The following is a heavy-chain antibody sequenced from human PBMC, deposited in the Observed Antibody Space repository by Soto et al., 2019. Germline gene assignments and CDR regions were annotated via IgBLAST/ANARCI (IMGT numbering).Heavy chain of an antibody. CDR1: GLTFNRYW. CDR3: AREFCSGRNCYTYYFDT. J-gene: IGHJ5*02. Sequence: GGSLRLSCAASGLTFNRYWMHWVRHAPGKGLVWVSHINTDGSNTNYADSVKGRFTISRDNAKSTLFLQMNSLRDEDTAVYYCAREFCSGRNCYTYYFDTWGQGIPVTVSS. D-gene: IGHD2-15*01. V-gene: IGHV3-74*01. CDR2: INTDGSNT.